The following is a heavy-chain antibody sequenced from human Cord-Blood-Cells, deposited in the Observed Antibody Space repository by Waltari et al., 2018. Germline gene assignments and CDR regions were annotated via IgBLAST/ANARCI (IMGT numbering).Heavy chain of an antibody. D-gene: IGHD3-22*01. V-gene: IGHV4-34*01. Sequence: QVQLQQWGAGLLKPSETLSLTCAVYGGSFSGYYWSWIRQPPGKGLEWIREINHSGSTNYHPSLESRVTISVDTSKTQFSRKLSSVTAADTAVYYCARGPPGYDSSGAWYFDLWGRGTLVTVSS. CDR3: ARGPPGYDSSGAWYFDL. CDR2: INHSGST. CDR1: GGSFSGYY. J-gene: IGHJ2*01.